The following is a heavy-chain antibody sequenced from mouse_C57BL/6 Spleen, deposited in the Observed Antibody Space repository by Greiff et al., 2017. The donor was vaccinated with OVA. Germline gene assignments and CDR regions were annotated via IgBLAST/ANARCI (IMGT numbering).Heavy chain of an antibody. Sequence: QVQLQQPGAELVRPGSSVKLSCKASGYTFTSYWMDWVKQRPGQGLEWIGNIYPSDSETHYNQKFKDKATLTVDKSSSTAYMQLSSLTSEDSAVYYCARAIITTVVGYCDVWGTGTTVTVSS. CDR3: ARAIITTVVGYCDV. CDR1: GYTFTSYW. CDR2: IYPSDSET. D-gene: IGHD1-1*01. V-gene: IGHV1-61*01. J-gene: IGHJ1*03.